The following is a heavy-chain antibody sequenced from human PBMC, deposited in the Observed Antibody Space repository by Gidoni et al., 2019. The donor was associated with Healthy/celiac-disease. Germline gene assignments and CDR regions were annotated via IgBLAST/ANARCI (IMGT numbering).Heavy chain of an antibody. CDR1: GFTFSSYS. Sequence: EVQLVESGGGLVKPGGSLRLSCAASGFTFSSYSMNWVRQAPGKGLEWVSSISSSSSYIYYADSVKGRFTISRDNAKNSLYLQMNSLRAEDTAVYYCARDPAQYYDFWSGYYRSYFDYWGQGTLVTVSS. J-gene: IGHJ4*02. CDR3: ARDPAQYYDFWSGYYRSYFDY. CDR2: ISSSSSYI. D-gene: IGHD3-3*01. V-gene: IGHV3-21*01.